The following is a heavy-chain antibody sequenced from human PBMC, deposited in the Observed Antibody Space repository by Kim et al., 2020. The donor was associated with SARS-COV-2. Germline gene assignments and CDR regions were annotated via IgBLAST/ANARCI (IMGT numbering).Heavy chain of an antibody. CDR3: AKAQNVYYGMDV. Sequence: DEALRERLTISMDNTKNTLYLQMNSLRAEDTAVYYCAKAQNVYYGMDVWGQGTTVTVSS. V-gene: IGHV3-30*02. J-gene: IGHJ6*02. D-gene: IGHD3-16*01.